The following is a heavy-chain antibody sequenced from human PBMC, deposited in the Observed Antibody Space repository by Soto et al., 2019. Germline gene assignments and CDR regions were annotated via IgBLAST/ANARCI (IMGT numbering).Heavy chain of an antibody. V-gene: IGHV4-61*01. CDR2: IYYSGST. CDR3: AGHSSGWCMGFDY. D-gene: IGHD6-19*01. J-gene: IGHJ4*02. Sequence: AETLSLSCAVSGGSVNSGSYYWIWIRHPPGKGLEWIGYIYYSGSTNYNPSLKSRVTISLDTSKNQFSLKLRSVTAADTAVYYCAGHSSGWCMGFDYWGQGTLVTVSS. CDR1: GGSVNSGSYY.